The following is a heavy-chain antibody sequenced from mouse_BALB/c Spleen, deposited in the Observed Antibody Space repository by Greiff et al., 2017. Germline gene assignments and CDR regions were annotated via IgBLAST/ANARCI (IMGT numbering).Heavy chain of an antibody. J-gene: IGHJ3*01. CDR1: GFAFSSYD. CDR2: ISSGGGST. D-gene: IGHD3-1*01. Sequence: EVHLVESGGGLVKPGGSLKLSCAASGFAFSSYDMSWVRQTPEKRLEWVAYISSGGGSTYYPDTVKGRFTISRDNAKNTLYLQMSSLKSEDTAMYYCARHEQLGLLSWFAYWGQGTLVTVSA. V-gene: IGHV5-12-1*01. CDR3: ARHEQLGLLSWFAY.